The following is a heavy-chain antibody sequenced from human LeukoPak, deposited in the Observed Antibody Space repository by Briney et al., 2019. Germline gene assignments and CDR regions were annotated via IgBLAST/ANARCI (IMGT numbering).Heavy chain of an antibody. CDR1: GFTFRSHW. CDR2: IKEDGSEK. J-gene: IGHJ4*02. V-gene: IGHV3-7*01. Sequence: PGGSLRLSCAASGFTFRSHWMSWVRQAPEKGLGWVANIKEDGSEKYYVDSVKGRFTISRDNAKNSLYLQMNSLRVEDTAMYYCARDYGGNSVYWGQGTLVTVSS. D-gene: IGHD4-23*01. CDR3: ARDYGGNSVY.